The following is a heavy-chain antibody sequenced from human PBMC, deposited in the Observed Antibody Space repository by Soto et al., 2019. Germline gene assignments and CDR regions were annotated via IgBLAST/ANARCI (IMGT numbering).Heavy chain of an antibody. CDR2: IYSGGST. D-gene: IGHD3-3*01. J-gene: IGHJ6*02. Sequence: GGSLRLSCAASGFTVSSNYMSWVRQAPGKGLEWVSVIYSGGSTYYADSVKGRFTISRDNSKNTLYLQMNSLRAEDTAVYYCARDRGSITIFGAYYCYGMDVWGQGTTVTVSS. CDR1: GFTVSSNY. CDR3: ARDRGSITIFGAYYCYGMDV. V-gene: IGHV3-53*01.